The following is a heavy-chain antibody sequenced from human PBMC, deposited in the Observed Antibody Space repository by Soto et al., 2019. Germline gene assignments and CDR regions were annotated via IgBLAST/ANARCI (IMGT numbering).Heavy chain of an antibody. J-gene: IGHJ4*02. CDR2: IYFTGNREST. Sequence: PSETLSLTCNVSGGSVTSGAYYWSWIRQFPGAGLEWIGYIYFTGNRESTYYNPSLKSRLAMSMDTSNNLFSLKLTSVTAADTDIFFCLSDIFESLASGGLWGQGLRVTVSS. D-gene: IGHD3-9*01. CDR1: GGSVTSGAYY. CDR3: LSDIFESLASGGL. V-gene: IGHV4-30-4*01.